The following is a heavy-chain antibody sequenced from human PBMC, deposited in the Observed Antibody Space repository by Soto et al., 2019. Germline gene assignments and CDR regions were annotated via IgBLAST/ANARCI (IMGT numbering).Heavy chain of an antibody. CDR3: AKSKRITMIVVVIKTPHYFDY. Sequence: GGSLRLSCAASGFTFSSYAMSWVRQAPGKGLEWVSAISGSGGSTYYADSVKGRFTISRDNSKNTLYLQMNSLRAADTAVYYCAKSKRITMIVVVIKTPHYFDYWGQGTLVTVSS. CDR1: GFTFSSYA. V-gene: IGHV3-23*01. J-gene: IGHJ4*02. D-gene: IGHD3-22*01. CDR2: ISGSGGST.